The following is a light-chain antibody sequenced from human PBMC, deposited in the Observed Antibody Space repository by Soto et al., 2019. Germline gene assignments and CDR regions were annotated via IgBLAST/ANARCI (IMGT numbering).Light chain of an antibody. CDR3: QQYDNWPPIT. CDR1: QSINND. V-gene: IGKV3-15*01. CDR2: GAS. J-gene: IGKJ5*01. Sequence: EVVMTQSPATLSVSPVERATLSCMASQSINNDLAWYQHKPGQAPRLLIYGASTRAIGVPARFSGSGSGTEFTLTIDSLQSDDFAVYYCQQYDNWPPITFGQGTRLEIK.